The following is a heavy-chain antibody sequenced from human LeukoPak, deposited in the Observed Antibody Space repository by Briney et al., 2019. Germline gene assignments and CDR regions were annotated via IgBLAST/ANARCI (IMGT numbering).Heavy chain of an antibody. CDR2: IYYSGST. CDR3: ARGRRGPIKGWFDP. D-gene: IGHD1-1*01. V-gene: IGHV4-39*07. CDR1: GGSISSSSYY. Sequence: SETLSLTCTVSGGSISSSSYYWGWIRQPPGKGLEWIGSIYYSGSTYYNPSLKSRVTISVDTSKNQFSLKLSSVTAADTAVYYCARGRRGPIKGWFDPWGQGTLVTVSS. J-gene: IGHJ5*02.